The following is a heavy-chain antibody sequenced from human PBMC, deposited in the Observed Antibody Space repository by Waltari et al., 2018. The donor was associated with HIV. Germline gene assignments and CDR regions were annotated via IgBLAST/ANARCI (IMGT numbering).Heavy chain of an antibody. V-gene: IGHV3-74*01. Sequence: EVQLVESGGGLVQPGGSLRLSCAASGFTFSSYWIPCVRQAPGKGLVWCSSINTDGSSTSYADSVKGRFTISRDNAKNTLYLQMNSLRAEDTAVYYCARGGHCSGISCYTGDYSYGLDVWGQGTTVTVSS. D-gene: IGHD2-2*02. CDR3: ARGGHCSGISCYTGDYSYGLDV. J-gene: IGHJ6*02. CDR1: GFTFSSYW. CDR2: INTDGSST.